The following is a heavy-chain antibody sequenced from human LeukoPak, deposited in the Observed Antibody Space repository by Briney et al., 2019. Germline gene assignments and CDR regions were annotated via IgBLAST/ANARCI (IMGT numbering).Heavy chain of an antibody. CDR1: GYTFTSYD. J-gene: IGHJ5*02. D-gene: IGHD3-22*01. CDR2: MNPNSGNT. CDR3: ARAPGGYDSSGYYYRWFDP. Sequence: ASVKVSCKASGYTFTSYDINWVRQATGQGLEWMGWMNPNSGNTGYAQKFQGRVTMTRNTSISTAYMELSSLRSEDTAVYYCARAPGGYDSSGYYYRWFDPWGQGTLVTVSS. V-gene: IGHV1-8*01.